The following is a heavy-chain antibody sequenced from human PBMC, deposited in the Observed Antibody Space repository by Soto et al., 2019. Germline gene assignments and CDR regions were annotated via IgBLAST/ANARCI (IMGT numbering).Heavy chain of an antibody. Sequence: TSETLSLTCTVSGGSITSYLWTWIRQPPGKGLEWIGYIYYSGSTNYNPSLKSRVTISVDTSKNQFSLKVSSVTAADTAVYYCARAEYYFDSGGYPHPYYFDSWGQGTLVTVSS. CDR1: GGSITSYL. V-gene: IGHV4-59*13. J-gene: IGHJ4*02. D-gene: IGHD3-22*01. CDR3: ARAEYYFDSGGYPHPYYFDS. CDR2: IYYSGST.